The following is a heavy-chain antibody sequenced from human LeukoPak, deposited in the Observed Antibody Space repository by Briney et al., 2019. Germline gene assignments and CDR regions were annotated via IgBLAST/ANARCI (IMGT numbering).Heavy chain of an antibody. CDR2: ISYDGSNK. D-gene: IGHD6-19*01. CDR1: GFTFSNCG. J-gene: IGHJ5*02. CDR3: AKGTLTGYSSGWYSWFDP. Sequence: GGSLRLSCAASGFTFSNCGMHWVRQAPGKGLEWVAVISYDGSNKYYVDSVKGRFTISRDNSKSTLFLQVNSLRAEDTAVYYCAKGTLTGYSSGWYSWFDPWGQGTLVTVSS. V-gene: IGHV3-30*18.